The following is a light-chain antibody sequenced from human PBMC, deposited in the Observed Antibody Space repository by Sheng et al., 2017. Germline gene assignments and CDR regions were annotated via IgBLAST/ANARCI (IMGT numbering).Light chain of an antibody. J-gene: IGLJ3*02. V-gene: IGLV1-40*01. Sequence: QSVLTQPPSVSGAPGQRVTISCTGSSSNIGARYVVHWYQQFPGTAPKVMIYDDSKRPSGVSNRFSGSKSGNTASLTISGLQAEDEADYHCCSYAGSSTWVFGGGTKLTVL. CDR2: DDS. CDR1: SSNIGARYV. CDR3: CSYAGSSTWV.